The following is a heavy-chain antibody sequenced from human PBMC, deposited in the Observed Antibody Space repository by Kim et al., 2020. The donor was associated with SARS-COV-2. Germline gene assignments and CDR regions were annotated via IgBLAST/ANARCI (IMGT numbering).Heavy chain of an antibody. Sequence: SETLSLTCTVSGGSISSGGYYWSWIRQHPGKGLEWIGYIYYSGSTYYNPSLKSRVTISVDTSKNQFSLKLSSVTAADTAVYYCARDPGSTAGTGGKVFDYWGQGTLVTVS. D-gene: IGHD6-13*01. J-gene: IGHJ4*02. CDR3: ARDPGSTAGTGGKVFDY. CDR1: GGSISSGGYY. V-gene: IGHV4-31*03. CDR2: IYYSGST.